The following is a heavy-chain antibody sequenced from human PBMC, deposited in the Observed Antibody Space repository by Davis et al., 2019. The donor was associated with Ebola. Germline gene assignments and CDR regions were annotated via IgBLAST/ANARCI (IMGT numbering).Heavy chain of an antibody. CDR1: GFTVSSNY. D-gene: IGHD3-10*01. V-gene: IGHV3-53*01. CDR2: IYSGGST. Sequence: GESLKISCAASGFTVSSNYMSWVRQAPGKGLEWVSVIYSGGSTYYADSVKGRFTISRDNSKNTLYLQMNSLRAEDTAVYYCARGTMVQEVISYWYFDLWGRGTLVTVSS. J-gene: IGHJ2*01. CDR3: ARGTMVQEVISYWYFDL.